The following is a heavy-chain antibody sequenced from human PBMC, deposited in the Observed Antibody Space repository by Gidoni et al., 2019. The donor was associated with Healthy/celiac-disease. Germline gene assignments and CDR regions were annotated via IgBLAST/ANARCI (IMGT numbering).Heavy chain of an antibody. Sequence: QVPLQESGPGLVKTSETLSLTCTVSGGSISSYYWSWIRQPPGKGLAWIGYIYYSGRTNYNPSLKSRVTISVDTSKNQFSLKLSAVAAADTAVYYCARVPSSSYYGMDVWGQGTTVIVSS. J-gene: IGHJ6*02. D-gene: IGHD6-13*01. V-gene: IGHV4-59*01. CDR3: ARVPSSSYYGMDV. CDR2: IYYSGRT. CDR1: GGSISSYY.